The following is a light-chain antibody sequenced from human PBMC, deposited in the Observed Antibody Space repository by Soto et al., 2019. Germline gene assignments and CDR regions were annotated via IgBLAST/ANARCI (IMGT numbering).Light chain of an antibody. CDR2: GAS. CDR1: QSVSSN. CDR3: QQYNNWPYT. Sequence: EIVMTQSPATLSVSPGERATLSCRASQSVSSNFAWYQHKPGQAPRLLIYGASPRATGIPARFSGSGVGTEFTITISRLQSEDFAVYYCQQYNNWPYTFGQGNKVEV. J-gene: IGKJ1*01. V-gene: IGKV3-15*01.